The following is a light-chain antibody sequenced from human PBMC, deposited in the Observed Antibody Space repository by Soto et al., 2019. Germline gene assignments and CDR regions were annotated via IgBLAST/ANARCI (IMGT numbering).Light chain of an antibody. CDR1: QSVARD. CDR2: RAF. V-gene: IGKV3-20*01. J-gene: IGKJ2*01. Sequence: EIVLTQSPGTLSLSPGETATLSCRASQSVARDLSWYQQKPGQAPRLLISRAFIGATGIPDRFSGSGSGTDFTLTINRLEPEDSAVYYCQQHTISMYTFGQGTKVEIK. CDR3: QQHTISMYT.